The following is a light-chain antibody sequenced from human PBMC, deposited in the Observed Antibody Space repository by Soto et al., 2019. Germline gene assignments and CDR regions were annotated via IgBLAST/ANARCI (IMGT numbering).Light chain of an antibody. J-gene: IGLJ1*01. CDR2: ENN. CDR3: ATWDCSLCVGV. Sequence: QSVLTRLPSVSTVPGQKVSISSSGSSSNIGNNYVSWYQQLPGTASKLLIYENNKRPSGIPDRFSCAKSGTSATLDITGLQSWDEADYYCATWDCSLCVGVFGGRSKFTVL. CDR1: SSNIGNNY. V-gene: IGLV1-51*02.